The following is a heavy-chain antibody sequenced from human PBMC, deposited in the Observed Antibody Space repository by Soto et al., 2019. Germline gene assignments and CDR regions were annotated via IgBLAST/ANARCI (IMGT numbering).Heavy chain of an antibody. CDR3: ARDTWELNLVSYYYYGMDV. Sequence: GGSLRLSCAASGFTFSSYWMSWVRQAPGKGLEWVANIKQDGSEKYYVDSVKGRFTISRDNAKNSLYLQMNSLRAEDTAVYYCARDTWELNLVSYYYYGMDVWGQGTTVTVSS. D-gene: IGHD1-26*01. J-gene: IGHJ6*02. CDR1: GFTFSSYW. V-gene: IGHV3-7*01. CDR2: IKQDGSEK.